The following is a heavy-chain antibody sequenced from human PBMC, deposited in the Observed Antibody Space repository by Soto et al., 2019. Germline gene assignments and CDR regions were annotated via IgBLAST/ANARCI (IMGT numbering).Heavy chain of an antibody. CDR3: AKTRYDSGGYAFDI. CDR2: ISFSSNHI. Sequence: EVQLVESGGALVQPGGSLRLSCAASGFSICNYSMNWIRQAPGKGLEWVSYISFSSNHIFYADSVKGRFTISRDNAKYSLYLQMKSLRDEATAVYYCAKTRYDSGGYAFDIWGQGIMVTFSS. V-gene: IGHV3-48*02. D-gene: IGHD3-22*01. CDR1: GFSICNYS. J-gene: IGHJ3*02.